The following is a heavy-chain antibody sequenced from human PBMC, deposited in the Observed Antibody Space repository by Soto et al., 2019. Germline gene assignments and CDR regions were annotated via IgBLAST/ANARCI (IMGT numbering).Heavy chain of an antibody. Sequence: SETLSLTCTVSGDSIGGVGYWSWIRQFPGRGLKWSGCISSSGSTYYNPALNNRISLSLDTSQNQFSLKLLSVTAAGTAIYYCARSGVTGIVIPSHWFDPWGQGTLVTVSS. CDR2: ISSSGST. J-gene: IGHJ5*02. CDR3: ARSGVTGIVIPSHWFDP. D-gene: IGHD2-21*02. V-gene: IGHV4-31*03. CDR1: GDSIGGVGY.